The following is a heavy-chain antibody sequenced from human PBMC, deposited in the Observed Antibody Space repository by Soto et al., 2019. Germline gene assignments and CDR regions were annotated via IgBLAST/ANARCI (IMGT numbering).Heavy chain of an antibody. D-gene: IGHD1-1*01. J-gene: IGHJ4*02. CDR3: ARLTETATTFVY. CDR2: ISGSSGSI. V-gene: IGHV3-21*04. CDR1: GFTFSSYT. Sequence: GGSLRLSCAASGFTFSSYTMNWVRQAPGEGLEWVSSISGSSGSIYYADSVKDRFTISRDSARNSVFLQMNSLSAEDTAVYYCARLTETATTFVYWGQGTPVTVSS.